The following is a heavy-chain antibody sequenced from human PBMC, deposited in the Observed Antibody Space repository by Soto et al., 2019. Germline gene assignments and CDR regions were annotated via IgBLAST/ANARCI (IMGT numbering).Heavy chain of an antibody. CDR2: ISYDGSNK. CDR1: GFTFSSYG. J-gene: IGHJ4*02. V-gene: IGHV3-30*18. D-gene: IGHD6-13*01. Sequence: GGSLRLSCAASGFTFSSYGMHWFRQAPGKGLEWVAVISYDGSNKYYADSVKGRFTISRDNSKNTLYLQMNSLRAEDTAVYYCAKVVKQQLPDYWGQGTLVTVSS. CDR3: AKVVKQQLPDY.